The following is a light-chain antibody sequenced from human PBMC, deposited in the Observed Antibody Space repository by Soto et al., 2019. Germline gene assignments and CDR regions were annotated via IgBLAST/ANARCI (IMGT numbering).Light chain of an antibody. CDR2: SAS. V-gene: IGKV1-27*01. Sequence: DIQMTQSPSSLSASVGDRDTITCQASQDISVYLAWYQQKPGKVPKLLIYSASTLQSGVPSRFSGSGSGTDFTLTISSLQPEDVATYYCQKFNTAPLTFGQGTRLEIK. CDR3: QKFNTAPLT. J-gene: IGKJ5*01. CDR1: QDISVY.